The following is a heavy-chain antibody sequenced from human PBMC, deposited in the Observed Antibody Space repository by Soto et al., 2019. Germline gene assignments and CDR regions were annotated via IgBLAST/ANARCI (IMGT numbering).Heavy chain of an antibody. D-gene: IGHD5-18*01. CDR2: IFSNDAK. CDR3: ARIRWIREYYFDY. Sequence: QVTLKESGPVLVKPTETLTLTCTVSGFSLSNTRMGVSWIRQPPGKALEWLAHIFSNDAKSYSTSLKSRLTIPKDTSKSQVVLTVTNMDPVDTATFCCARIRWIREYYFDYWGQGTLVAVSS. J-gene: IGHJ4*02. V-gene: IGHV2-26*01. CDR1: GFSLSNTRMG.